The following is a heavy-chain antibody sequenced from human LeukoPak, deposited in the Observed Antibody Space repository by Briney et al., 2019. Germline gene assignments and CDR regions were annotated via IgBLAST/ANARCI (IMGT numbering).Heavy chain of an antibody. V-gene: IGHV1-2*02. CDR2: INPNSGGT. CDR3: ARRPRPRYGMDV. Sequence: ASVKVSCMASGYTFTGYYMHWVRQAPGQGLEWMGWINPNSGGTNYAQKFQGRVTMTRDTSISTAYMELSRLRSDDTAVYYCARRPRPRYGMDVWGRGTTVTVSS. J-gene: IGHJ6*02. CDR1: GYTFTGYY.